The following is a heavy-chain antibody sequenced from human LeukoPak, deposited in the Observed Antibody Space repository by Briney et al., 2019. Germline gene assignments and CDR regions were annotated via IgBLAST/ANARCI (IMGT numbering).Heavy chain of an antibody. CDR2: ISWNSGSI. Sequence: GRSLRLSCAASGFTFDDYAMHWVRQAPGKGLEWVSGISWNSGSIGYADSVKGRFTISRDNAKNSLYLQMNSLRAEDTALYYCAKDRTGGLRVGYMDVWGKGTTVTVSS. CDR1: GFTFDDYA. CDR3: AKDRTGGLRVGYMDV. V-gene: IGHV3-9*01. J-gene: IGHJ6*03. D-gene: IGHD5/OR15-5a*01.